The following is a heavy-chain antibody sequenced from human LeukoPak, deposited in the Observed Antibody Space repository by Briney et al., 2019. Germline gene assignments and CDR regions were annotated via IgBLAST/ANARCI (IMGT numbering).Heavy chain of an antibody. Sequence: GGSLRLSCAASGLTFSSYAMSWVRQAPGKGLGWVSAISGSGGSTYYADSVKGRFTISRDNSKNTLYLQMNSLRAEDTAVYYCAKRDGYSYGIDYWGQGTLVTVSS. V-gene: IGHV3-23*01. CDR1: GLTFSSYA. D-gene: IGHD5-18*01. CDR3: AKRDGYSYGIDY. CDR2: ISGSGGST. J-gene: IGHJ4*02.